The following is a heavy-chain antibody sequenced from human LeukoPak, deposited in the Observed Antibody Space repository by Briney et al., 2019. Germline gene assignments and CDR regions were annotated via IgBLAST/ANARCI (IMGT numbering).Heavy chain of an antibody. D-gene: IGHD1-26*01. V-gene: IGHV4-4*02. CDR3: ARESGAFSPFGF. Sequence: PSGTLSLTCAVSGXSILSTNWWSWVRQPPGKGLEWIGEVHLSGASNYNPSLKSRVSMSIDKSRNHLSLELTSVTAADTAIYYCARESGAFSPFGFWGQGTLVTVSS. CDR1: GXSILSTNW. CDR2: VHLSGAS. J-gene: IGHJ4*02.